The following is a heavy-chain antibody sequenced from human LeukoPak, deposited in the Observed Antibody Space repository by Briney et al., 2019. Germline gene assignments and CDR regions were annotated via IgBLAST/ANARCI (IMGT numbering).Heavy chain of an antibody. CDR2: IYHSGNT. V-gene: IGHV4-59*01. Sequence: SETLSLTCTVSGGSISNYYWSWIRQSPGKGLEWIGYIYHSGNTNYNPSLKSRVTISVDTSKNQFSLKLSSVAAADTAMYYCARSRFGVSIYFDHWGQGTLVAVSS. J-gene: IGHJ4*02. CDR1: GGSISNYY. CDR3: ARSRFGVSIYFDH. D-gene: IGHD3-3*01.